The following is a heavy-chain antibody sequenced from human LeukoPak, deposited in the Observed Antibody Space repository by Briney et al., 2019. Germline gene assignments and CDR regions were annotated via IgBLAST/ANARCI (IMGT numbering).Heavy chain of an antibody. D-gene: IGHD3-22*01. J-gene: IGHJ4*02. V-gene: IGHV3-15*01. Sequence: GGSLRLSCAASGFTFSNAWMSWVRQAPGKGLEWVGRIKSKTDGGTTDYAAPVKGRFTISRDDSKNTLYLQMNSLKTEDTAVYYCTTDTYYDSSGYYVYFDYWGQGTLVTVSS. CDR3: TTDTYYDSSGYYVYFDY. CDR2: IKSKTDGGTT. CDR1: GFTFSNAW.